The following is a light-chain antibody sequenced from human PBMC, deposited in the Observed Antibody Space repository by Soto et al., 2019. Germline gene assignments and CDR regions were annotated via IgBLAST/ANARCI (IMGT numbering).Light chain of an antibody. CDR2: GAS. J-gene: IGKJ2*01. CDR3: QQYGTSRDYT. Sequence: EIVMTQSPATLSVSPGERATLSCRASQRVSRNLAWYQQKPGQAPRVLIYGASTRATGIPDRFTGSGSGTDFTLTISSLEPEDFAVYYCQQYGTSRDYTFGQGTKVDIK. CDR1: QRVSRN. V-gene: IGKV3D-15*01.